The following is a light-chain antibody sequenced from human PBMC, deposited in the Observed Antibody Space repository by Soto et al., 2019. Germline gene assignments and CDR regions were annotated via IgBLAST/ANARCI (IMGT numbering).Light chain of an antibody. J-gene: IGKJ5*01. Sequence: GTLSFSSSQNLGTLYLAWFQQKSGQAPRLLIYDASNRATGIPARFSCSGSGTDFTLTISALEPGDFAVYCCQERSKRTRKFAEGTLLEIK. V-gene: IGKV3-11*01. CDR2: DAS. CDR3: QERSKRTRK. CDR1: QNLGTLY.